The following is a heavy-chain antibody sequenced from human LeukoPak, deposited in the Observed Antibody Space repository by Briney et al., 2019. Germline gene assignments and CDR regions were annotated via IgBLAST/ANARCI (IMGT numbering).Heavy chain of an antibody. CDR1: GFTFGDYA. CDR3: TRDSSGPDAFDI. D-gene: IGHD6-19*01. V-gene: IGHV3-49*04. CDR2: IRSKAYGGTT. J-gene: IGHJ3*02. Sequence: GGSLRLSCAASGFTFGDYAMSWVRQAPGKGLEWVGFIRSKAYGGTTEYAASVKGRFTISRDDSKSIAYLQMNSLKTEDTAVYYCTRDSSGPDAFDIWGQGTMVTVSS.